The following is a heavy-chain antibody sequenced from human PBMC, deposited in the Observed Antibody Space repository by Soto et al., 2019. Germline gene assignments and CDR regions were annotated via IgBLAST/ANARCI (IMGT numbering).Heavy chain of an antibody. J-gene: IGHJ4*02. CDR1: GFTFSSYG. CDR2: ISYDGSNK. V-gene: IGHV3-30*18. CDR3: AKSSEWELLNYFDY. D-gene: IGHD1-26*01. Sequence: QVQLVESGGGVVQPGRSLRLSCAASGFTFSSYGMHWVRQAPGKGLEWVAVISYDGSNKYYADSVKGRFTISRDNSKNTLYLQMNSLRAEDTAVYYCAKSSEWELLNYFDYWGQGTLVTVSS.